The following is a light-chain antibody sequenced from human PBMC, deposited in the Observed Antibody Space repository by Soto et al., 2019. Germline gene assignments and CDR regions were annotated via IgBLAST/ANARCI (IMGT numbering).Light chain of an antibody. CDR1: QNLRTR. J-gene: IGKJ1*01. V-gene: IGKV1-5*01. Sequence: DIPMTQSPSTPSAPVGDRVTITCLASQNLRTRLAWYQQKSRKAPRLLLYEASNVESGVPSRFSGSGAGTDFTLPISSLQPDDFATYYCQQYDSYSPKFGQGTKVDIK. CDR3: QQYDSYSPK. CDR2: EAS.